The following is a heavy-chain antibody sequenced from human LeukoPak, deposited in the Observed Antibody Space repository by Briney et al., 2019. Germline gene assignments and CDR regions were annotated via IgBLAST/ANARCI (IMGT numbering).Heavy chain of an antibody. CDR2: IYYSGST. CDR1: GYAITSGGFS. D-gene: IGHD2/OR15-2a*01. Sequence: SQTLSLTCTVSGYAITSGGFSWNWIRQPPGKGLEWIGYIYYSGSTNYNPSLKSRVTISVDTSKNQFSLKLSSVTAADTAVYYCARVEFNYYYGMDVWGQGTTVTVSS. V-gene: IGHV4-61*08. CDR3: ARVEFNYYYGMDV. J-gene: IGHJ6*02.